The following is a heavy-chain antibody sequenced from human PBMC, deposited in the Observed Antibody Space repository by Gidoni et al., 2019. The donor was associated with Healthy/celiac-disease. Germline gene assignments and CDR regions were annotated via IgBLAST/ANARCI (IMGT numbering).Heavy chain of an antibody. D-gene: IGHD3-3*01. V-gene: IGHV1-2*02. CDR1: GYTFTGYY. Sequence: QVQLVQSGAEVKKPGASVKVSCKASGYTFTGYYMHWVRQAPGQGLEWMGWINPNSGGTNYAQKFQGRVTMTRDTSISTAYMELSRLRSDDTAVYYCARDRVWSGYYSGMDVWGQGTTVTVSS. CDR3: ARDRVWSGYYSGMDV. J-gene: IGHJ6*02. CDR2: INPNSGGT.